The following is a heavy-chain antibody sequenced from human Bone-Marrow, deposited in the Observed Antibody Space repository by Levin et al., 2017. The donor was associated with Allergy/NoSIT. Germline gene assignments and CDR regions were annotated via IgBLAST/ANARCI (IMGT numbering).Heavy chain of an antibody. CDR1: GYSFVNFG. CDR2: ISTKNGKT. D-gene: IGHD4-23*01. Sequence: PAASVKVSCKASGYSFVNFGISWVRQAPGQGLDWMGWISTKNGKTNYAQKFQGRVTMTTDTSTSTAYMELRSLRSDDTAVYYCTREVTYYFDFWGQGTLVTVSS. CDR3: TREVTYYFDF. V-gene: IGHV1-18*01. J-gene: IGHJ4*02.